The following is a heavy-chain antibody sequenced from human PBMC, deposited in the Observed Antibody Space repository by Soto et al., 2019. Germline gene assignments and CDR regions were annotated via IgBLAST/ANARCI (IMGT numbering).Heavy chain of an antibody. V-gene: IGHV3-9*01. J-gene: IGHJ3*02. D-gene: IGHD2-2*01. CDR3: TKDEGHCSSISCKDAFVT. CDR2: ISRDGGYM. CDR1: GFTFVDYA. Sequence: EVQLVESGGGLVQPGGSLRLSCAASGFTFVDYAMHWVRQAPGQGLEWVSGISRDGGYMGYAESGKGRFTISRDNAKKSLYLPMNRAPVEDTALYYCTKDEGHCSSISCKDAFVTGGQGTMVTVS.